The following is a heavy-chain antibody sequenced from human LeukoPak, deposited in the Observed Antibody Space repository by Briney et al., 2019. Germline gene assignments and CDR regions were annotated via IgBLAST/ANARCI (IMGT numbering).Heavy chain of an antibody. Sequence: VSVKVSCKASGYTFTSYDINWVRQATGQGLEWMGWMNPNSGNTGYAQKFQGRVTMTRNTSISTAYMELSSLRSEDTAVYYCARDVAARPFYYYGMDVWGQGTTVTVSS. CDR1: GYTFTSYD. D-gene: IGHD6-6*01. CDR2: MNPNSGNT. V-gene: IGHV1-8*01. CDR3: ARDVAARPFYYYGMDV. J-gene: IGHJ6*02.